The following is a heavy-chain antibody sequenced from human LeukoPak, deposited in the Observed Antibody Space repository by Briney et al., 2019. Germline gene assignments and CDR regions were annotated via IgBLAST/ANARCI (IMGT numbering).Heavy chain of an antibody. CDR2: IIPIFGTA. V-gene: IGHV1-69*13. CDR1: GGTFSSYA. Sequence: SVKVSCKASGGTFSSYAISWVRQAPGQGLEWMGGIIPIFGTANYAQKFQGRVTITADESTSTAYMEPSSLRSEDTAVYYCAKGYSGYDWSLVDYWGQGTLVTVSS. CDR3: AKGYSGYDWSLVDY. J-gene: IGHJ4*02. D-gene: IGHD5-12*01.